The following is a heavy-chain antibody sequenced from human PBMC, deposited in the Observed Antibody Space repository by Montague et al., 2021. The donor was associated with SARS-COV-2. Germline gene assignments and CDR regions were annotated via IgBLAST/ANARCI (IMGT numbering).Heavy chain of an antibody. Sequence: PALVKPTQTLTLTCTFSGFPLSTSGMCVSWIRQPPGKALEWLVRIDWDDDKYYSTSLETRLTISKDTSKNQVVLTMTNMDPVDTATYYCARTPYYYDSSGYYYGAFDIWGQGTMVTVSS. J-gene: IGHJ3*02. D-gene: IGHD3-22*01. CDR3: ARTPYYYDSSGYYYGAFDI. V-gene: IGHV2-70*11. CDR2: IDWDDDK. CDR1: GFPLSTSGMC.